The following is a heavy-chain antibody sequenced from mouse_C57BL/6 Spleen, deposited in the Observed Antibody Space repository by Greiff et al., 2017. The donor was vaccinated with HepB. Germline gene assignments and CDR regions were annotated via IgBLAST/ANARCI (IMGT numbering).Heavy chain of an antibody. J-gene: IGHJ4*01. CDR1: GYTFTSYW. V-gene: IGHV1-69*01. Sequence: QVQLQQSGAELVMPGASVKLSCKASGYTFTSYWMHWVKQRPGQGLEWIGEIDPSDSYTNYNQKFKGKSTLTVDKSSSTAYMQLSSLTSEDSAVYYCARSDDGYYFYAMDYWGQGTSVTVSS. D-gene: IGHD2-3*01. CDR3: ARSDDGYYFYAMDY. CDR2: IDPSDSYT.